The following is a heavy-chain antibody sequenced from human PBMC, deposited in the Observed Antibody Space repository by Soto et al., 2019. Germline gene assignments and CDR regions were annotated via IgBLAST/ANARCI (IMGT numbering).Heavy chain of an antibody. CDR2: ISSSSSYT. D-gene: IGHD2-2*01. CDR1: GFTFSSYE. V-gene: IGHV3-21*05. Sequence: GGSLILSCAASGFTFSSYEMNWVRQAPGKGLEWVSYISSSSSYTNYADSVKGRFTISRDNAKNSLYLQMNSLRAEDTAVYYCARSVSSTSSNWFDPWGQGTLVTVSS. CDR3: ARSVSSTSSNWFDP. J-gene: IGHJ5*02.